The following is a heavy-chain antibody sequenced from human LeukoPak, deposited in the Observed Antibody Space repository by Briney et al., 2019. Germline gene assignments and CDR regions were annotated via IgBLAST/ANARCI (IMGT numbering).Heavy chain of an antibody. CDR2: IYYSGST. CDR3: AREAASCGGDCSYFDY. Sequence: SETLSLTCTVSGGSISSYYWSWIRQPPGKGLEWIGYIYYSGSTNYNPSLKSRVTISVDTSKNQFSLKLSSVTAADTAVYYCAREAASCGGDCSYFDYWGQGTLVTVSS. J-gene: IGHJ4*02. V-gene: IGHV4-59*01. D-gene: IGHD2-21*02. CDR1: GGSISSYY.